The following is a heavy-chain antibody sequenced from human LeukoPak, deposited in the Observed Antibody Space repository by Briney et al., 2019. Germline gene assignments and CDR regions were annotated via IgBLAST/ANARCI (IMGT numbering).Heavy chain of an antibody. D-gene: IGHD2-2*01. J-gene: IGHJ4*02. CDR3: ARGLYCSSTSCSYYFDY. CDR2: ISYDGSNK. Sequence: GGSLRLSCAASGFTFSSYAMHWVRQAPGKGLERVAVISYDGSNKYYADSVKGRFTISRDNSKNSLYLQMNSLRAEDTAVYYCARGLYCSSTSCSYYFDYWGQGTLVTVSS. V-gene: IGHV3-30-3*01. CDR1: GFTFSSYA.